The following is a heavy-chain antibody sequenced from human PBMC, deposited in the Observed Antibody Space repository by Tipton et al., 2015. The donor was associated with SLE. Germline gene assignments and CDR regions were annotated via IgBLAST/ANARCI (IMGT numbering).Heavy chain of an antibody. CDR3: AKRSTGSYDAHGFDI. V-gene: IGHV3-30*02. Sequence: SLRLSCAASQFNFSAFSMNWVRQAPGKGLEWMAFIRYDGSYDGSKKYYADSVKGRFTISRDNSKNTLYLQMNSLRPEDTAVYYCAKRSTGSYDAHGFDIWGQGTKVTVSS. J-gene: IGHJ3*02. D-gene: IGHD1-26*01. CDR2: IRYDGSYDGSKK. CDR1: QFNFSAFS.